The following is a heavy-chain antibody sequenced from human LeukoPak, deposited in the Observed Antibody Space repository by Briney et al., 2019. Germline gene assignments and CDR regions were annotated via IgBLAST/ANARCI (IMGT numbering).Heavy chain of an antibody. J-gene: IGHJ5*02. D-gene: IGHD2-2*01. CDR2: INHSGST. CDR1: GGSFSGYY. V-gene: IGHV4-34*01. CDR3: ARGYIVVVPAAGRTTGWFDP. Sequence: SETLSLTCAVHGGSFSGYYWSWIRQPPGKGLEWIGEINHSGSTSYNPSLKSRVTISVDTSKNQFSLKLSSVAAADTAVYYCARGYIVVVPAAGRTTGWFDPWGQGTLVTVSS.